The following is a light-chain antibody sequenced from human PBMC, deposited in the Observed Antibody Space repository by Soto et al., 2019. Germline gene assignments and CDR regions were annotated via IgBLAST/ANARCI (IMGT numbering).Light chain of an antibody. J-gene: IGKJ4*01. V-gene: IGKV3-11*01. CDR1: QSVDIY. CDR2: DTN. Sequence: EIVLTQSPATLSLSPGERATLSCRASQSVDIYLGWYQQKPGQAPRLLIYDTNHRATGIQARFSGSGSGTDFTLTISSLEPEDFALHYCQQRINWPITFSGGTKVEIK. CDR3: QQRINWPIT.